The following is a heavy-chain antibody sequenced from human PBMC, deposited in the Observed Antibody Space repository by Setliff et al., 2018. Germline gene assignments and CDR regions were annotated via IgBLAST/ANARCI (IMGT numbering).Heavy chain of an antibody. CDR3: ARDKGYNHYYMDV. V-gene: IGHV4-59*01. J-gene: IGHJ6*03. Sequence: PSETLSLTCTVSGGSINSYHWRWIRQPPGKGLEWIGYIYDSGSTYYNPSLKSRVTISVDMSTNQFSLNLTSVTAADTAVYYCARDKGYNHYYMDVWGKGTTVTVSS. CDR2: IYDSGST. CDR1: GGSINSYH.